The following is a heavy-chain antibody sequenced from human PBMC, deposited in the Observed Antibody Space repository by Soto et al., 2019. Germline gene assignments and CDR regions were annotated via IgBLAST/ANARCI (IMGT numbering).Heavy chain of an antibody. J-gene: IGHJ6*02. CDR2: IYYSGST. D-gene: IGHD6-19*01. Sequence: QVQLQESGPGLVKSSETLSLTCTVSGGSVSSGSYYWSWIRQPPGKGLEWIGYIYYSGSTNHNPSLKSRVTISVDTSKNQFSLKLSSVTAADTAVYYCARGIEGWYQGRYYYGMDVWGQGTTVTVSS. CDR3: ARGIEGWYQGRYYYGMDV. V-gene: IGHV4-61*01. CDR1: GGSVSSGSYY.